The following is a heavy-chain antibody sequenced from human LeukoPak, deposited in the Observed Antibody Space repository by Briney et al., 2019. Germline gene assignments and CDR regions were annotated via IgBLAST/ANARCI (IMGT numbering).Heavy chain of an antibody. V-gene: IGHV3-48*01. J-gene: IGHJ4*02. CDR3: VRDNPRCCGVIPSNIDDY. D-gene: IGHD2/OR15-2a*01. CDR2: INGGGSPI. CDR1: GFIFSRDS. Sequence: SGGSLRLSCAASGFIFSRDSMNWVRQAPGKGLEWVAYINGGGSPIYYADSVRGRFTISRDNVKNSLYLQMNSLRAEDTAVYYCVRDNPRCCGVIPSNIDDYWGQGTLVTVSS.